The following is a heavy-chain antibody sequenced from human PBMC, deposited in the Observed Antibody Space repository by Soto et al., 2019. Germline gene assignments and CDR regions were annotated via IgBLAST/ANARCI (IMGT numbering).Heavy chain of an antibody. D-gene: IGHD7-27*01. CDR2: NYYSGIT. V-gene: IGHV4-31*03. CDR3: ARGPSGDKVDY. CDR1: GGSISSGGYY. Sequence: SETLSLTCTVSGGSISSGGYYWTWIRQHPGKGLEWIGYNYYSGITYYNPSLKSRVTISLDTSKNQFSLKLSSVTAADTAVYYCARGPSGDKVDYWSQGTLVTVSS. J-gene: IGHJ4*02.